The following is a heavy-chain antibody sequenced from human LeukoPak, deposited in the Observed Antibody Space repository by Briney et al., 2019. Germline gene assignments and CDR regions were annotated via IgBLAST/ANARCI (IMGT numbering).Heavy chain of an antibody. CDR2: INPNSGGT. V-gene: IGHV1-2*02. Sequence: GASVKVSCKASGYTFTRYYMHWVRQAPGQGLEWMGWINPNSGGTNYAQKFQGRVTMTRDTSISTAYMELSRLRSDDTAVYYCARDRGTSVPLYYFDYWGQGTLVTVSS. CDR3: ARDRGTSVPLYYFDY. CDR1: GYTFTRYY. J-gene: IGHJ4*02. D-gene: IGHD1-1*01.